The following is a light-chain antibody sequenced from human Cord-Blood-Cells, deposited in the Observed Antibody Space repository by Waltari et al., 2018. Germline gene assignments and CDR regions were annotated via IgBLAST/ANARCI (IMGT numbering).Light chain of an antibody. CDR3: SSYTSSSTVV. CDR2: EVS. V-gene: IGLV2-18*02. CDR1: SSDVGSYNR. J-gene: IGLJ2*01. Sequence: QSALTQPPSVSGSPGPSVTISCTGTSSDVGSYNRVSWYQQPPGTAPKLMIYEVSNRPSGVPDRFSGSKSGNTASLTISGIQAEDEADYYCSSYTSSSTVVFGGGTKLTVL.